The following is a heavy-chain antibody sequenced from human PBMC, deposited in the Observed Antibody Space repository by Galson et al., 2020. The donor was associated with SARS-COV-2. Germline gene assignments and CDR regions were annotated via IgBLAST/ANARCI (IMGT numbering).Heavy chain of an antibody. CDR3: AKVSTVFEFFIRNWCVDL. CDR2: ISYEGSNK. D-gene: IGHD4-4*01. J-gene: IGHJ2*01. Sequence: GESLKISCTASGFTFNNYAIHWVRQAPGKGLEWVAGISYEGSNKYYADSLMGRFTISRDSSKNTLYLQMHSLTTEDTAIYYCAKVSTVFEFFIRNWCVDLWGRGTLVTVSS. V-gene: IGHV3-30*18. CDR1: GFTFNNYA.